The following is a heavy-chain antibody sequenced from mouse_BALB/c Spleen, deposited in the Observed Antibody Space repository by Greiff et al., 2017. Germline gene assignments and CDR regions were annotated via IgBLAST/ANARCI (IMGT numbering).Heavy chain of an antibody. CDR1: GFTFSSYA. CDR3: ARVGFDDAMDY. V-gene: IGHV5-6-5*01. CDR2: ISSGGST. J-gene: IGHJ4*01. Sequence: EVKLVESGGGLVKPGGSLKLSCAASGFTFSSYAMSWVRQTPEKRLEWVASISSGGSTYYPDSVKGRFTISRDNARNILYLQMSSLRSEDTAMYYCARVGFDDAMDYWGQGTSVTVSS.